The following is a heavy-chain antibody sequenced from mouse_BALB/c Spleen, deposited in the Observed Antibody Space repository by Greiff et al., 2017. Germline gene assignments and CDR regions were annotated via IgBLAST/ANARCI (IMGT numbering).Heavy chain of an antibody. V-gene: IGHV14-3*02. J-gene: IGHJ4*01. D-gene: IGHD1-1*02. Sequence: EVQLQHSGAELVKPGASVKLSCTASGFNIKDTYMHWVKQRPEQGLEWIGRIDPANGNTKYDPKFQGKATITANTSSNTAYLQLSSLTSEDTAVYYCARSWGLLYYDAMDYWGQGTTVTVSS. CDR1: GFNIKDTY. CDR2: IDPANGNT. CDR3: ARSWGLLYYDAMDY.